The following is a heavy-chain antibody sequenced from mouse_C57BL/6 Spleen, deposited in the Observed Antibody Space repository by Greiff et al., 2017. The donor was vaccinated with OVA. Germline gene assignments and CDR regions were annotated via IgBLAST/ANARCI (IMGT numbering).Heavy chain of an antibody. CDR2: IYPGDGDT. V-gene: IGHV1-82*01. D-gene: IGHD1-1*01. Sequence: QVQLQQSGPELVKPGASVKISCKASGYAFSSSWMNWVKQRPGKGLEWIGRIYPGDGDTNYNGKFKGKATLTADKSSSTAYMQLSSLTSEDSAVYFCARGIYYGSSPYAMDYWGQGTSVTVSS. CDR3: ARGIYYGSSPYAMDY. J-gene: IGHJ4*01. CDR1: GYAFSSSW.